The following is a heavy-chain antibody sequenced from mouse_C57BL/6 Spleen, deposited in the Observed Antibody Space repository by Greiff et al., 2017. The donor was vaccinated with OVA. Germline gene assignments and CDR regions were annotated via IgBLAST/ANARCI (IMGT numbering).Heavy chain of an antibody. Sequence: EVMLVESGGGLVQSGRSLRLSCATSGFTFSDFYMEWVRQAPGKGLEWIAASRNKANDYTTEYSASVKGRFIVSRDTSQSILYLQMNALRAEDTAIYYCARDAGPLGGAMDYWGQGTSVTVSS. CDR1: GFTFSDFY. D-gene: IGHD4-1*01. CDR3: ARDAGPLGGAMDY. J-gene: IGHJ4*01. V-gene: IGHV7-1*01. CDR2: SRNKANDYTT.